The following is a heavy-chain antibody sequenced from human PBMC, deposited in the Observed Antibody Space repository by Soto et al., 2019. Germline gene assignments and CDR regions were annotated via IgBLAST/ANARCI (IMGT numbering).Heavy chain of an antibody. Sequence: SETLSLTCTVSGGSITSYNWNWLRQPPGKELEWIGYVYNSGSTNYTPSLKSRVTISVDTSKNQFSLKVNSVTAADTAVYYCARRAVVAVTGSLDNWLDPWGQGILVTVSS. CDR2: VYNSGST. CDR3: ARRAVVAVTGSLDNWLDP. D-gene: IGHD2-21*01. V-gene: IGHV4-59*13. J-gene: IGHJ5*02. CDR1: GGSITSYN.